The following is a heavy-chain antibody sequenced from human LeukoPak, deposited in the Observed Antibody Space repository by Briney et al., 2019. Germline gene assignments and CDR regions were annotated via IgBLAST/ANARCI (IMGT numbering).Heavy chain of an antibody. D-gene: IGHD1-26*01. J-gene: IGHJ5*02. CDR3: ARGPPQYSGSYYVRPNWFDP. V-gene: IGHV4-59*01. Sequence: SETLSLTCTVSGGSISSYYWSWIRQPPGKGLEWIGYIYHRGSANYNPSLKSRVAISLDTSKNQFSLKLSSVTAADTAVYYCARGPPQYSGSYYVRPNWFDPWGQGTLVTVSS. CDR2: IYHRGSA. CDR1: GGSISSYY.